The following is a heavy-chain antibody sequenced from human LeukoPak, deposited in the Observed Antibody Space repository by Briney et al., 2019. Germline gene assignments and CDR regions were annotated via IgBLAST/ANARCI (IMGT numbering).Heavy chain of an antibody. D-gene: IGHD6-13*01. CDR2: MREKTASYAT. J-gene: IGHJ6*02. CDR1: GFTFSGVG. CDR3: ARHWAGGTGGMDV. V-gene: IGHV3-73*01. Sequence: GVSLKLSCAGYGFTFSGVGFHWVRQASGKGWEWIVRMREKTASYATAYTASVKGRITISRDDSKNTAYLQINSLKTEDTAVYYCARHWAGGTGGMDVWGQGTTVTVSS.